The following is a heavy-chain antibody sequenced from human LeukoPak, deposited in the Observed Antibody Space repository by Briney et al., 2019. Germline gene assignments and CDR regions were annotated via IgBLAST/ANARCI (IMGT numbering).Heavy chain of an antibody. CDR2: FSGSGGST. D-gene: IGHD1-26*01. CDR1: GFTFSSYA. CDR3: AKTGSSRFDY. J-gene: IGHJ4*02. V-gene: IGHV3-23*01. Sequence: GGSLRLSFAASGFTFSSYAMSWVRQAPGKGLEWVSAFSGSGGSTYYADSVKGRFTISRDNSKNTLFLQMNSLRAEDTAVYYCAKTGSSRFDYWGQGTLVTVSS.